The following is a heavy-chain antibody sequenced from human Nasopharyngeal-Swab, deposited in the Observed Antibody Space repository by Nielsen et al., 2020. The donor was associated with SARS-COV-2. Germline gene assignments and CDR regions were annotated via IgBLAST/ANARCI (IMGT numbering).Heavy chain of an antibody. J-gene: IGHJ4*02. D-gene: IGHD4-17*01. V-gene: IGHV1-58*01. CDR3: AADGRDYGDYSIFDY. CDR2: IVVGSGNT. Sequence: WVRQAPGQRLEWIGWIVVGSGNTNYAQKFQERVTITRDMSTSTAYVELSSLRSEDTAVYYCAADGRDYGDYSIFDYWGQGTLVTVSS.